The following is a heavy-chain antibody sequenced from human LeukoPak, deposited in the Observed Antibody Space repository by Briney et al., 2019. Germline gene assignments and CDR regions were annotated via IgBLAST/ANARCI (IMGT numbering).Heavy chain of an antibody. V-gene: IGHV4-59*01. D-gene: IGHD5-12*01. Sequence: PSETLSLTCTVSGGSITGYYWSWIRQPPGKGLEWIGYIYYSGNTNYNPSLKSRVTMSVDTSKNQFSLKLSSVTAADTAVYYCARDDIGYDCWGQGTLVTVSS. CDR2: IYYSGNT. J-gene: IGHJ4*02. CDR3: ARDDIGYDC. CDR1: GGSITGYY.